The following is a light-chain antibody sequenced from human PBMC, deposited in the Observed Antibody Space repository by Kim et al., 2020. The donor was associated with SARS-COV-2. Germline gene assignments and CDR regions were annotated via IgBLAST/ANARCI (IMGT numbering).Light chain of an antibody. CDR2: GVT. Sequence: QSALTQPRSVSGSPGQSVTISCTGTSSDVGGYNHVSWYQQHPGKAPKLMTYGVTKRPSGVPDRFSGSKSGNTASLTVSGLQAEDEADYYCCSYAGYYTLVFGGGTQLTVL. V-gene: IGLV2-11*01. CDR1: SSDVGGYNH. CDR3: CSYAGYYTLV. J-gene: IGLJ2*01.